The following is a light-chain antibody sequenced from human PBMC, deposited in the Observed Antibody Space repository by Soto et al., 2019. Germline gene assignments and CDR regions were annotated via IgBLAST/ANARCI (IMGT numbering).Light chain of an antibody. Sequence: DIVLTQSPATLSLSPGQTATLSCRASQSVSSYLAWYQQKAGQAPRLLIYGASSRATGIPGRFSGSGSGTDFTLTISRLEPEDFAVYYCQQYGSSPITFGQGTRLEIK. CDR1: QSVSSY. CDR2: GAS. CDR3: QQYGSSPIT. J-gene: IGKJ5*01. V-gene: IGKV3-20*01.